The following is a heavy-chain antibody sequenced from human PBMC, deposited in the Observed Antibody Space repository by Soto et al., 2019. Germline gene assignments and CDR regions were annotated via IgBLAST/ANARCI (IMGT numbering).Heavy chain of an antibody. V-gene: IGHV1-69*05. CDR2: IIPIFGKA. CDR1: GGTFSSYA. D-gene: IGHD3-16*01. J-gene: IGHJ4*02. Sequence: ASVKVSCKASGGTFSSYAISWVRQAPGQGLEWMGGIIPIFGKANYAQKFQGRVTMTRDTSTSTAYMQLGSLRSDDTAVYYCARDGGHWDFDYWGQGTLVTVSS. CDR3: ARDGGHWDFDY.